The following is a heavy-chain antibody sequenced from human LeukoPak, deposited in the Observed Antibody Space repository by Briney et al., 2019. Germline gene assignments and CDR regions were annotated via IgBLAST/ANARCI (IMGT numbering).Heavy chain of an antibody. CDR3: ASKVCSSTSCYNWFDP. V-gene: IGHV4-39*01. D-gene: IGHD2-2*01. CDR1: GGSISSSSYY. CDR2: IYYSGST. J-gene: IGHJ5*02. Sequence: SETLSLTCTVSGGSISSSSYYWGWIRQPPGKGLEWIGGIYYSGSTYYNPSLKSRVTISVDTSKNQFSLKLSSVTAADTAVYYCASKVCSSTSCYNWFDPWGQGTLVTVSS.